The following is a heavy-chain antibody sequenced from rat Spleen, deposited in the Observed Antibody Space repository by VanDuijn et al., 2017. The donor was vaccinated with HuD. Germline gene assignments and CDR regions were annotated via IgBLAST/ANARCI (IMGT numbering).Heavy chain of an antibody. V-gene: IGHV5-25*01. CDR2: INTDGSST. CDR3: TSLSMDA. J-gene: IGHJ4*01. CDR1: GFTFRNYG. Sequence: EVQLVESGGGLVQPGRSMKLSCAASGFTFRNYGMAWVRQTLTMGLEWVASINTDGSSTYYLDSVKGRFTISRDNAKSTLYLQMNSLRSEDTATYYCTSLSMDAWGQGASVTGSS.